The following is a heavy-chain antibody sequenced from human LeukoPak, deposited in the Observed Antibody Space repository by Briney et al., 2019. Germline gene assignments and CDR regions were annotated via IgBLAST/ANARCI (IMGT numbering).Heavy chain of an antibody. CDR2: ISGSGGSI. CDR3: AKSGLRITMVRGPLRLNWFDP. D-gene: IGHD3-10*01. J-gene: IGHJ5*02. Sequence: GGSLRLSCAASGLTFSSYAMSWVRQAPGERLEWVSAISGSGGSIYYADSVKGRFTISRDNSKNRLYLQMNSLRDEHTSVYYCAKSGLRITMVRGPLRLNWFDPWGQGTLVTVSS. CDR1: GLTFSSYA. V-gene: IGHV3-23*01.